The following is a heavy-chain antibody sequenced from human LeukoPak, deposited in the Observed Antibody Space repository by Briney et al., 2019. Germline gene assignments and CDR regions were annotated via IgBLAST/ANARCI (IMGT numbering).Heavy chain of an antibody. CDR3: ARRAGEYSHPYDY. J-gene: IGHJ4*02. CDR2: IYSGGNT. V-gene: IGHV3-53*01. CDR1: GFTVSSNS. Sequence: GGSLRLSCTVPGFTVSSNSWSWVRQAPGKGLEWVSFIYSGGNTHYSDSVTGRSTISRDNSKNTLYLQMNSLRAEDTAIYYCARRAGEYSHPYDYWGQGTLVTVSS. D-gene: IGHD2-15*01.